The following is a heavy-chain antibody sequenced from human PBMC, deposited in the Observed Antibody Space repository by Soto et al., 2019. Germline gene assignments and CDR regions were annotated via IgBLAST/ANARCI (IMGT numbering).Heavy chain of an antibody. J-gene: IGHJ6*02. CDR3: ARGRSGDYRRGHYYYGMDV. Sequence: GASVKVSCKASGGTFSSYTISWVRQAPGQGLEWMGRIFPILGIANYAQKFQGRVTITADKSTSTAYTELSSLRSEDTAVYYCARGRSGDYRRGHYYYGMDVWGQGTTVTVSS. D-gene: IGHD4-17*01. V-gene: IGHV1-69*02. CDR1: GGTFSSYT. CDR2: IFPILGIA.